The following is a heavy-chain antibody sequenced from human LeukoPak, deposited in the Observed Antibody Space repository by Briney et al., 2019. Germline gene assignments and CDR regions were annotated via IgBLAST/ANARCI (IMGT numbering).Heavy chain of an antibody. CDR1: GGSFSGYY. J-gene: IGHJ3*02. CDR2: INHSGST. Sequence: SETLSLTCAAYGGSFSGYYWSWIRQPPGKGLEWIGEINHSGSTNYNPSLKSRVTISVYTSKNQFSLKLSSVTAEDTAVYYCARVIGVIGAFDIWGQGTMVTVSS. D-gene: IGHD3-22*01. CDR3: ARVIGVIGAFDI. V-gene: IGHV4-34*01.